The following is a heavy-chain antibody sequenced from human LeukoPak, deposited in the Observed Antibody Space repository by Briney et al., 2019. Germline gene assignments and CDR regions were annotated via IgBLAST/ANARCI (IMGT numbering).Heavy chain of an antibody. D-gene: IGHD2-2*01. J-gene: IGHJ4*02. V-gene: IGHV1-18*01. CDR1: GYTFTSYG. Sequence: ASVKVSCKASGYTFTSYGISWVRQAPGQGLEWMGWISAYNGNTNYAQKLQGRVTMTTDTSTSTAYMELRSLRSDDTAVYYCAREGKYQLLTDWSGYPYYFDYWGQGTLVTVSS. CDR2: ISAYNGNT. CDR3: AREGKYQLLTDWSGYPYYFDY.